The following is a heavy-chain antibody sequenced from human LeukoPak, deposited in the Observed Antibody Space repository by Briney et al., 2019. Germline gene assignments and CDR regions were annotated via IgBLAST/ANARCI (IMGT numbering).Heavy chain of an antibody. J-gene: IGHJ5*02. Sequence: PGGSLRLSCSASGFTFNIYAMHWVRQAPGKGLEYVSAISSNGGSTYYADSVKGRFTISRDNSKNTLYLQMSSLRAEDTAVYYCAKARASNVGWFDPWGQGTLVTVSS. D-gene: IGHD1-26*01. CDR3: AKARASNVGWFDP. CDR1: GFTFNIYA. CDR2: ISSNGGST. V-gene: IGHV3-64D*09.